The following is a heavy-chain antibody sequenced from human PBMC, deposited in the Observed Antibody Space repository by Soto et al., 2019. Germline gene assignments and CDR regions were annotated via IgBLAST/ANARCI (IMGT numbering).Heavy chain of an antibody. Sequence: QVQLQESGPGLVKPSETLSLSCGVSGGSISQYYWSWIRQPAGKGLEWIGRIYSGGSINYNPSLESRVTISSDTSQNQFALELGSVSAADTAVDFCARGPGGFGELSFDFWGQGTLVTVSS. D-gene: IGHD3-10*01. V-gene: IGHV4-4*07. CDR2: IYSGGSI. CDR3: ARGPGGFGELSFDF. CDR1: GGSISQYY. J-gene: IGHJ4*02.